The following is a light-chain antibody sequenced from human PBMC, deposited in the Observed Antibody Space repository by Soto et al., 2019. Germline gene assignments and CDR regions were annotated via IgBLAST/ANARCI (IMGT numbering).Light chain of an antibody. J-gene: IGKJ3*01. V-gene: IGKV3-11*01. Sequence: EIVLTQSPATLSLSPGERATLSCRASQSVSSYLAWYQQKPGQAPRLLIYDASNRATGIPARFSGSGSGTDFTLTISSLEPEDFAVYYCQQRSNWPFTFGPGKKVD. CDR1: QSVSSY. CDR3: QQRSNWPFT. CDR2: DAS.